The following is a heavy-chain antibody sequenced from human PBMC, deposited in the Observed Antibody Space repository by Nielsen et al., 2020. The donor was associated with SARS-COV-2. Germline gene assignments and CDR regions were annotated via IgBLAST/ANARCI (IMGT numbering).Heavy chain of an antibody. CDR1: GFTFSSYS. Sequence: GGSLRLSCAASGFTFSSYSMNWVRQAPGKGLEWVSAINGGRTYYADAVKGRFTISRDNSKNTLYLQMNSLRAEDTAVYYCAKEIPAGVQFDFWGQGTLVTVSS. J-gene: IGHJ4*02. CDR2: INGGRT. V-gene: IGHV3-23*01. CDR3: AKEIPAGVQFDF.